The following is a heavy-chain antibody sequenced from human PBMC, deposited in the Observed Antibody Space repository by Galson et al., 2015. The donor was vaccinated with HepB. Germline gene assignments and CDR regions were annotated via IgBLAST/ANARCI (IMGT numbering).Heavy chain of an antibody. CDR2: IKSKTDGGTT. CDR1: GFTFSNAW. CDR3: TTDMIESPFWY. V-gene: IGHV3-15*01. D-gene: IGHD3-22*01. Sequence: SLRLSCAASGFTFSNAWMSWVRQAPGKGLEWVGRIKSKTDGGTTDYAAPVKGRFTISRDDSKNTLYLQMNSLKTEDTAVYYCTTDMIESPFWYWGQGTLVTVSS. J-gene: IGHJ4*02.